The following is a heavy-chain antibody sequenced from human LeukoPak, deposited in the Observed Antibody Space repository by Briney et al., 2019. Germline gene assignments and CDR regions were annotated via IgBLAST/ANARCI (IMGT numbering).Heavy chain of an antibody. CDR1: GGSISSGGYY. D-gene: IGHD2-8*01. V-gene: IGHV4-31*03. CDR2: IYYSGST. CDR3: ARGPALMVYAFDI. J-gene: IGHJ3*02. Sequence: SQTLSLTCTVSGGSISSGGYYWSWIRQHPGKGLEWIGYIYYSGSTYYNPSLKSRVTISIDTSKNQFSLKLSSVTAADTAVYYCARGPALMVYAFDIWGQGTMVTVSS.